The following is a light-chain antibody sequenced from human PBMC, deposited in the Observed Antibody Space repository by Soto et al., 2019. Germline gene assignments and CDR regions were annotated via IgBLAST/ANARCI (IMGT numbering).Light chain of an antibody. CDR1: SSDVGAYNY. Sequence: QSALTQPASVSGSPGQSITISFAGTSSDVGAYNYVSWYQQHPGKAPKLVIYEVGDRPSGVSNRFSGSKSGNTASLTISGLQAEDEADYYCSSSTSSTTQVFGGGTKLTVL. CDR3: SSSTSSTTQV. J-gene: IGLJ3*02. V-gene: IGLV2-14*01. CDR2: EVG.